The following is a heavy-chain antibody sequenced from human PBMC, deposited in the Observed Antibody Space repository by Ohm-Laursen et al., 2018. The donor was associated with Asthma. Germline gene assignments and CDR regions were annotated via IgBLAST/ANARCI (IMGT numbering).Heavy chain of an antibody. V-gene: IGHV3-33*01. CDR3: ARNYYDHWSGSYTPVAY. CDR1: GFTFSSYG. CDR2: IWHDGTNE. D-gene: IGHD3-3*01. Sequence: LSLNCAASGFTFSSYGMHWVRQAPGKGLEWVALIWHDGTNENYGDSVKGRFSISRDNSKNTLSLQMNSLRVEDTAVYYCARNYYDHWSGSYTPVAYWGQGTLVTVSS. J-gene: IGHJ4*02.